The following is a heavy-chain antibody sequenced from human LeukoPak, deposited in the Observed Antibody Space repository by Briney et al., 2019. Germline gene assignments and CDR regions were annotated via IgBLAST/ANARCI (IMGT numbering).Heavy chain of an antibody. CDR2: ISRDSRTI. CDR3: AASPPGGPIDY. CDR1: GFTFSSYS. D-gene: IGHD3-16*01. V-gene: IGHV3-21*01. Sequence: GGSLRLSCAASGFTFSSYSVNWVRQAPGKVLEWVSIISRDSRTIIYADSVKGRFTISRDNARNSLYLRMNSLRADDTAVYFCAASPPGGPIDYWGQGALVSVSS. J-gene: IGHJ4*02.